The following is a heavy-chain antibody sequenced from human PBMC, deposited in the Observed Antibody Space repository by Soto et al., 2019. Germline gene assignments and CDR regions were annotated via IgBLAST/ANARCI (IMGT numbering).Heavy chain of an antibody. V-gene: IGHV3-23*01. Sequence: EVQLLESGGGLVQPGGSLRLSCAASGFTFSSYAMSWVRQAPGKGLEWVSAISGGGGSTYYADSVKGRFTISRDNSKNTLYLQMNSLRAEDTAVYYCAKVRKSYCGGDCYSSFGYWGQGTLVTVSS. CDR3: AKVRKSYCGGDCYSSFGY. J-gene: IGHJ4*02. CDR2: ISGGGGST. CDR1: GFTFSSYA. D-gene: IGHD2-21*02.